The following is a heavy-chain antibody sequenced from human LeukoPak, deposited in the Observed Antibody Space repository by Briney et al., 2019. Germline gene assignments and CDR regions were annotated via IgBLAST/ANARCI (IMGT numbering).Heavy chain of an antibody. CDR2: INHSGST. CDR1: GGSFSGYY. CDR3: ARGRYCSGGSCYYSRSYYYDYYGMDV. D-gene: IGHD2-15*01. J-gene: IGHJ6*02. Sequence: SETLSLTCAVYGGSFSGYYWSWIRQPPGKGLEWIGEINHSGSTNYNPSLKSRVTISVDTSKNQFSLKLSSVTAADTAVYYCARGRYCSGGSCYYSRSYYYDYYGMDVWGQGTTVTVSS. V-gene: IGHV4-34*01.